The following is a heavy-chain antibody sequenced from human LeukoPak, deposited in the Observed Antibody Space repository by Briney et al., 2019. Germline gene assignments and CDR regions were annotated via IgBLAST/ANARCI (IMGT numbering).Heavy chain of an antibody. CDR1: GFTFSSYG. V-gene: IGHV3-33*01. Sequence: GRSLRLSCAASGFTFSSYGMHWVRQAPGKGLEWVAVIWYDGSNKYYADSVKGRFTISRDNSKNTLYLQMNSLRAEDTAVYYCAREAPPEPAFDYWGQGTLVTVSS. J-gene: IGHJ4*02. CDR2: IWYDGSNK. CDR3: AREAPPEPAFDY.